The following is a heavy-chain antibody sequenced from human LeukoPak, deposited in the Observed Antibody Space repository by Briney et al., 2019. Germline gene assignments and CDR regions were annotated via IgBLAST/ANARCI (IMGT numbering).Heavy chain of an antibody. CDR2: INPSGGST. D-gene: IGHD3-22*01. CDR3: ARDPYYDSSGYDY. J-gene: IGHJ4*02. V-gene: IGHV1-46*01. CDR1: GYTFTSYG. Sequence: ASVKVSCKASGYTFTSYGISWVRQAPGQGLEWMGIINPSGGSTSYAQKFQGRVTMTRDMSTSTVYMELSSLRSEDTAVYYCARDPYYDSSGYDYWGQGTLVTVSS.